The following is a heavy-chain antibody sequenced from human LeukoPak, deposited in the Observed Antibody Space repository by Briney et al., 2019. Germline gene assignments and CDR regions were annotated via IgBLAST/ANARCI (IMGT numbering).Heavy chain of an antibody. CDR3: ARHSNPIVVGPAATFDH. J-gene: IGHJ4*02. CDR1: GGTFSSYA. Sequence: SVKVSCKASGGTFSSYAISWVRQAPGQGLEWMGGIIPIFGTANYAQKFQGRVTITADESTSTAYMELSRLRSDDTAVYYCARHSNPIVVGPAATFDHWGQGTLVTVSS. CDR2: IIPIFGTA. D-gene: IGHD2-2*01. V-gene: IGHV1-69*13.